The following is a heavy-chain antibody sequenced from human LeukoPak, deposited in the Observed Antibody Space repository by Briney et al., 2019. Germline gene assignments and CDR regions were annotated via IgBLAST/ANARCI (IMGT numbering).Heavy chain of an antibody. D-gene: IGHD6-6*01. Sequence: ASVKVSCKASGYTFTGYYMHWVRQAPGQGLEWMGWINPSSGGTNYAQKFQGRVTMTRDTSISTAYMELSRLRSDDTAVYYCARDGEKQLGIDYWGQGTLVTVSS. CDR3: ARDGEKQLGIDY. CDR2: INPSSGGT. V-gene: IGHV1-2*02. CDR1: GYTFTGYY. J-gene: IGHJ4*02.